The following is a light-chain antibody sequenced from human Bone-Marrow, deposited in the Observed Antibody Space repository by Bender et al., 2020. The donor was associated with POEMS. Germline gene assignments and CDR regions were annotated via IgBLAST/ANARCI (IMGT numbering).Light chain of an antibody. CDR3: SSYTSSSTL. J-gene: IGLJ2*01. CDR2: KDS. CDR1: ALPKQY. V-gene: IGLV3-25*03. Sequence: SYELTQPPSVSVSPGQTARITCSGDALPKQYASWYQQKPGQAPVMLIYKDSQRPSGIPERFSGSSSGTTVTLTISGVQAEDGADYYCSSYTSSSTLFGGGTKLTVL.